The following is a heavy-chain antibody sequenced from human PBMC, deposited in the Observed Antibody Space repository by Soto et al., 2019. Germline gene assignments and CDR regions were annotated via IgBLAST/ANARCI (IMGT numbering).Heavy chain of an antibody. J-gene: IGHJ4*02. CDR2: ISGSGGST. D-gene: IGHD3-22*01. V-gene: IGHV3-23*01. Sequence: PGGSLRLSCAASGFTFSSYAMSWVRQAPGKGLEWVSAISGSGGSTYYADSVKGRFTISRDNSKNTLYLQMNSLRAEGTAVYYCARRRPHSMIVVVIREVFDYWGQGTLVTVSS. CDR3: ARRRPHSMIVVVIREVFDY. CDR1: GFTFSSYA.